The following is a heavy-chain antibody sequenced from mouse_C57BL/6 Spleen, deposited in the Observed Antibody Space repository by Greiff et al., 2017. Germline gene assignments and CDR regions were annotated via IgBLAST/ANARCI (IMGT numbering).Heavy chain of an antibody. CDR3: ATTVVRDYFDY. CDR2: IWSGGST. V-gene: IGHV2-2*01. D-gene: IGHD1-1*01. Sequence: QVQLQQSGPGLVQPSQSLSITCTVSGFSLTSYGVHWVRQSPGKGLEWLGVIWSGGSTDYNAAFISRLSISKDNSKSQVFFKMNSLQADDTARYYCATTVVRDYFDYWGQGTTLTVSS. CDR1: GFSLTSYG. J-gene: IGHJ2*01.